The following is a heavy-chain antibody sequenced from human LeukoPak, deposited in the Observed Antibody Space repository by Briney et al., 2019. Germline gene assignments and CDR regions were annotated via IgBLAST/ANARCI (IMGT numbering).Heavy chain of an antibody. J-gene: IGHJ1*01. CDR1: GFTFSSYA. CDR3: AMYYYDSSGYYPEYFQH. CDR2: ISGRGGST. Sequence: PGGSLRLSCAASGFTFSSYAMSWVRQAPGKGLEWVSAISGRGGSTYYADSVKGRFTISRDNSKNTLYLQMNSLRAEDTAVYYCAMYYYDSSGYYPEYFQHWGQGTLVTVSS. D-gene: IGHD3-22*01. V-gene: IGHV3-23*01.